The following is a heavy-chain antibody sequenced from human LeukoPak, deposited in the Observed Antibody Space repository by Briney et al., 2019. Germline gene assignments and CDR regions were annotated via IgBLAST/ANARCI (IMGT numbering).Heavy chain of an antibody. D-gene: IGHD1-26*01. CDR3: ARTRGNYFTALDY. V-gene: IGHV5-51*01. CDR2: IYPDDSDT. Sequence: GESLKISCKGSGYSFTSYWIGWVRQMPGKGLEWMGIIYPDDSDTRYNPSFQGQVTISADKSITTAYLQWSSLKASDTAMYYCARTRGNYFTALDYWGQGTLVTVSS. CDR1: GYSFTSYW. J-gene: IGHJ4*02.